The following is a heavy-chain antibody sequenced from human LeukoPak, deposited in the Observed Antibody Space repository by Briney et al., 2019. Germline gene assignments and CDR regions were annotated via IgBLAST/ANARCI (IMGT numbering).Heavy chain of an antibody. D-gene: IGHD5-12*01. V-gene: IGHV4-39*07. J-gene: IGHJ4*02. Sequence: SETLSLTCTVSGGSISSSSYYWGWIRQPPGKGLEWIGSIYYSGSTYYNPSLKSRVTISVDTSKNQFSLKLSSVTAADTAVYYCARCPSGRGYSGYDSSYHLDYWGQGTLVTVSS. CDR3: ARCPSGRGYSGYDSSYHLDY. CDR2: IYYSGST. CDR1: GGSISSSSYY.